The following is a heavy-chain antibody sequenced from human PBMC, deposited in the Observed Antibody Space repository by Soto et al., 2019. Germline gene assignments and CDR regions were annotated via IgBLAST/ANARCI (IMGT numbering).Heavy chain of an antibody. CDR1: GFTFSSYA. J-gene: IGHJ6*02. CDR2: IGESGTPT. CDR3: ARYIPGVRYYGMDF. V-gene: IGHV3-23*01. D-gene: IGHD2-2*01. Sequence: EVQLLESGGGLVQPGGSLRLSCAASGFTFSSYAMKWVRQAPGKGLEWVSLIGESGTPTYYADSVKGRFTISRDNSGNTLFLEMYSLSAEDTAVYYCARYIPGVRYYGMDFWGQGTTVTVSS.